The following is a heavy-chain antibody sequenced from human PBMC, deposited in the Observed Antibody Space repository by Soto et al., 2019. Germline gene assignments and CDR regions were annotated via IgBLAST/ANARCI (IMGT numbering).Heavy chain of an antibody. CDR1: GFTFSSYW. CDR3: AREGNYENWFDP. J-gene: IGHJ5*02. D-gene: IGHD1-7*01. Sequence: HPGGSLRLSCAASGFTFSSYWMHWVRQAPGKGLVWVSRINSDGSSTSYADSVKGRFTISRDNAKNTLYLQMNSLRAEDTAVYYCAREGNYENWFDPWGQGTLVTVSS. V-gene: IGHV3-74*01. CDR2: INSDGSST.